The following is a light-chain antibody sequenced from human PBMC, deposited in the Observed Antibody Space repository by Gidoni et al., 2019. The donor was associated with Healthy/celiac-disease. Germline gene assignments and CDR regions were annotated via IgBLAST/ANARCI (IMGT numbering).Light chain of an antibody. Sequence: SYELTQPPSVSVSPGQTASITCSGDKLGDKYACWYQQKPGQSHVLVIYQDSKRPSGIPERFSGSNSGNTATLTISGTQAMDEADYYCQAWDSSPHVVFGGGTKLTVL. J-gene: IGLJ2*01. V-gene: IGLV3-1*01. CDR3: QAWDSSPHVV. CDR1: KLGDKY. CDR2: QDS.